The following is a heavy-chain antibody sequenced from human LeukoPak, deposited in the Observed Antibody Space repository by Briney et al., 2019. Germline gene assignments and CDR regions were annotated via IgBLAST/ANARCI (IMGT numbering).Heavy chain of an antibody. CDR2: IYYGGST. CDR1: GGSINNYC. D-gene: IGHD6-13*01. J-gene: IGHJ4*02. CDR3: ARAAAATVGLLDY. Sequence: KASETLSLTCTVSGGSINNYCWSWIRQPPGRGLEWIGYIYYGGSTNYNPSPKRRVPMSVNTSKNKFSLKLSSVTAADTAVYYCARAAAATVGLLDYWGQGTLVTVSS. V-gene: IGHV4-59*01.